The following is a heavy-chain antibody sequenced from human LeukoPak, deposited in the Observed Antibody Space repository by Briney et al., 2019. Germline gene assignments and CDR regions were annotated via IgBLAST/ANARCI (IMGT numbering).Heavy chain of an antibody. CDR1: GGSISSSSYY. V-gene: IGHV4-39*07. CDR2: VYHSGST. CDR3: ARDLYGSGSYVDS. Sequence: PSETLSLTCTVSGGSISSSSYYWGWIRQPPGKGLEWIGEVYHSGSTNYNPSLKSRVTMSVDKSKNQFSLKLSSVTAADTAVYYCARDLYGSGSYVDSWGQGALVTVSS. D-gene: IGHD3-10*01. J-gene: IGHJ4*02.